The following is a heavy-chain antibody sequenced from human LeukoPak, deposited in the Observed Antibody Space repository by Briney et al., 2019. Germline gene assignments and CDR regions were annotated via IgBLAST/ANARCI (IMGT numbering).Heavy chain of an antibody. J-gene: IGHJ4*02. V-gene: IGHV3-74*01. CDR2: INIDGSST. CDR1: GFTFISYG. CDR3: ARDQGGPDY. D-gene: IGHD2-15*01. Sequence: GGSLRLSCTASGFTFISYGMHWVRQAPGKGLVWVSRINIDGSSTRYADSVKGRFTISRDNAKNTLSLQMNSLRAEDTGVYYCARDQGGPDYWGQGTLVTVSS.